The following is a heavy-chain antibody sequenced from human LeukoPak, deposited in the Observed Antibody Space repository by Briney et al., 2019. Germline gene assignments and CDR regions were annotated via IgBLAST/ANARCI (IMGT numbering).Heavy chain of an antibody. Sequence: GGSLRLSCAASGFTFSSYAMHWVRQAPGKGLEWVAVISYDGSNKYYADSVKGRFTISRDNSKNTLYLQLNSLRAEDTAVYYCARRFYYGSGNHFDCWGQGTLVTVSS. CDR2: ISYDGSNK. V-gene: IGHV3-30-3*01. CDR1: GFTFSSYA. J-gene: IGHJ4*02. CDR3: ARRFYYGSGNHFDC. D-gene: IGHD3-10*01.